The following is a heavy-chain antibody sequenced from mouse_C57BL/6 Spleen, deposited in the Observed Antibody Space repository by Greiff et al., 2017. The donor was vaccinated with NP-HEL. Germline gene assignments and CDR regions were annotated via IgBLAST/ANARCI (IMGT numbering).Heavy chain of an antibody. CDR1: GYAFTNYL. J-gene: IGHJ3*01. CDR2: INPGSGGT. D-gene: IGHD3-2*02. Sequence: QVQLQQSGAELVRPGTSVKVSCKASGYAFTNYLIEWVKQRPGQGLEWIGVINPGSGGTNYNEKFKGKATLTADKSSSTAYMQLSSLTSEDSAVYFCAIDSSGEGWFAYWGQGTLVTVSA. CDR3: AIDSSGEGWFAY. V-gene: IGHV1-54*01.